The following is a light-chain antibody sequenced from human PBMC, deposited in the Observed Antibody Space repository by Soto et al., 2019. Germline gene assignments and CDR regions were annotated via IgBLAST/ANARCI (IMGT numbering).Light chain of an antibody. CDR3: EQSYSVPYT. Sequence: DIQMTQSPSSLSASVGDRVTITCRASQSISSYLNWYQHKTGKAPKLLIYTSSTLQSGVPSRFSGSGSGTDFALAISSLQPEDFATYYCEQSYSVPYTFGQGTKLEIK. J-gene: IGKJ2*01. V-gene: IGKV1-39*01. CDR1: QSISSY. CDR2: TSS.